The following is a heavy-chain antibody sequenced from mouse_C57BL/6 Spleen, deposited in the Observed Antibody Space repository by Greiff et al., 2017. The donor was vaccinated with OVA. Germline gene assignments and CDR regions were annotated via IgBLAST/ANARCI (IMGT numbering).Heavy chain of an antibody. Sequence: QVQLKQPGTELVKPGASVKLSCKASGYTFTSYWMHWVKQRPGQGLEWIGMIHPNSGSTNYNEKFKSKATLTVDKSSSTAYMQLSSLTSEDSAVYYCARARDYGSSLFDYWGQGTTLTVSS. CDR1: GYTFTSYW. CDR2: IHPNSGST. V-gene: IGHV1-64*01. J-gene: IGHJ2*01. CDR3: ARARDYGSSLFDY. D-gene: IGHD1-1*01.